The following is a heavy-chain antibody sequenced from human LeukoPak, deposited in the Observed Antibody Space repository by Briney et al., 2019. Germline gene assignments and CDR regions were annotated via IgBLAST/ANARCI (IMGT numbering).Heavy chain of an antibody. V-gene: IGHV4-34*01. CDR2: INHSGST. Sequence: SETLSLTCAVYGGSFSGYYWSWIRQPPGKGLEWIGEINHSGSTNYNPSLKSRVTISVDTSKNQFSLKLSSVTAADTAVYYCARGAYSSGWYYYYYYYMDVWGKGTTVTVSS. D-gene: IGHD6-19*01. CDR3: ARGAYSSGWYYYYYYYMDV. CDR1: GGSFSGYY. J-gene: IGHJ6*03.